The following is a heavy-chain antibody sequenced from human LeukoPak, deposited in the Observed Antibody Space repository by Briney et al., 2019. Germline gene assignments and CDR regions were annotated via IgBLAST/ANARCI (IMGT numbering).Heavy chain of an antibody. CDR2: IGASGSST. CDR1: DFLFSSYA. J-gene: IGHJ3*02. V-gene: IGHV3-23*01. D-gene: IGHD3-10*01. Sequence: GGSLRLSCAASDFLFSSYAMNWVRQAPGKGLEWVSVIGASGSSTYYADSVKGRFTISRDNSKTTLYLQINSLRAEDTAVYYCARGLSSVNDAFDIWGQGTMVTVSS. CDR3: ARGLSSVNDAFDI.